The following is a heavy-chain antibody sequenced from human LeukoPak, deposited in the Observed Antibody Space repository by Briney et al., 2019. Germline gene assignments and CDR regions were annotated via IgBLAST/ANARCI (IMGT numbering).Heavy chain of an antibody. CDR1: GYTFTGYY. Sequence: GASVKVSCKASGYTFTGYYMHWVRQAPGQGLEWMGWINPNSGGTNYAQKFQGRVTMTRNTSISTAYMELSRLRSDDTAVYYCARGSIVATTSINYWGQGTLVTVSS. D-gene: IGHD5-12*01. CDR3: ARGSIVATTSINY. J-gene: IGHJ4*02. V-gene: IGHV1-2*02. CDR2: INPNSGGT.